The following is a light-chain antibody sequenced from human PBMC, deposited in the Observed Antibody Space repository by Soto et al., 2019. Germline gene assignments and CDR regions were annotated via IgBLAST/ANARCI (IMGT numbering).Light chain of an antibody. Sequence: EIVLTQSPGTLSLSPGERATLSCRASQSVSNSYIAWYQQKPGQAPRFLIYGASSRATGIPDRFSGSGSGTDFTLTISRLQTEDFAVYYCPQYGSSPWTFGQGTKVEI. CDR2: GAS. J-gene: IGKJ1*01. CDR3: PQYGSSPWT. V-gene: IGKV3-20*01. CDR1: QSVSNSY.